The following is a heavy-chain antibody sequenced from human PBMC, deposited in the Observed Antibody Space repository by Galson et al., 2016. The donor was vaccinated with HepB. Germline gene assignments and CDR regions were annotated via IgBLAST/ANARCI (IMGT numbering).Heavy chain of an antibody. CDR3: ARDWYSGSFVY. J-gene: IGHJ4*02. D-gene: IGHD1-26*01. Sequence: SVKVSCKASGYTFSNYAMQWVRQAPGQRLECMGWINGGNGNTEYSQKFQGRLTITRDTSATTVYMELNSLRSEDTAVYYCARDWYSGSFVYWGQGTLVTVSS. CDR2: INGGNGNT. CDR1: GYTFSNYA. V-gene: IGHV1-3*01.